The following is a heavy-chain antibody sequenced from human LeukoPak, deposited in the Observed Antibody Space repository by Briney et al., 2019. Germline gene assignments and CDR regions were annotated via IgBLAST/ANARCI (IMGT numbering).Heavy chain of an antibody. CDR1: GFTFRSYA. D-gene: IGHD2-2*02. CDR2: ISYDGSNK. Sequence: PGGSLRLSCAASGFTFRSYAMHWVRQAPPKGLEWVAVISYDGSNKYYADSVKGRFTISRDNSKNTLYLQMNSLGAEDTAVYYCANTILTGALWGQGTLVTVSS. CDR3: ANTILTGAL. J-gene: IGHJ4*02. V-gene: IGHV3-30-3*01.